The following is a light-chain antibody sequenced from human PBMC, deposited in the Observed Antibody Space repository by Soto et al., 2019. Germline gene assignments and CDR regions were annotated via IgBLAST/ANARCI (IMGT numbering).Light chain of an antibody. CDR3: QSYDNSLSVYV. CDR2: GNS. J-gene: IGLJ1*01. V-gene: IGLV1-40*01. CDR1: SSNIGAHYD. Sequence: QSALTQPPSVSGAPGQRVTISCTGSSSNIGAHYDVHWYQQLPGTAPKLLIYGNSNRPSGVPDRFSGSESGTSASLAITGLQAEDEADYYCQSYDNSLSVYVFGTGTKVTVL.